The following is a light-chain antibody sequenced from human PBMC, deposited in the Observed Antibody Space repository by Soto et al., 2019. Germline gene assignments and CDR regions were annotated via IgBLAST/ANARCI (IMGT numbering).Light chain of an antibody. Sequence: VLTQPPSVSGAPGQRVTISCTGSSSNIGAGYDVHWYQQLPGTAPKLLIYGNTNRPSGVPDRFSGSKSGTSASLAITGLQAEDEADYYCQSYDTSLSGWVFGGGTKLTVL. V-gene: IGLV1-40*01. CDR3: QSYDTSLSGWV. CDR2: GNT. J-gene: IGLJ3*02. CDR1: SSNIGAGYD.